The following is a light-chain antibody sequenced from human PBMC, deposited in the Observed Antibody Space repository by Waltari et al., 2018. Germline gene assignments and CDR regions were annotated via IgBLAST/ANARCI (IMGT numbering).Light chain of an antibody. Sequence: SVLTQPPSASGTPGQTVTIPCSGSSPNIGGNFVYWYQQLPGMAPQLLIYKNNQRPSGVPDRFSGSKSGTSASLAISGLRSDDEAEYYCAAWDDNLTGPLFGGWTKVTVL. CDR2: KNN. J-gene: IGLJ3*02. V-gene: IGLV1-47*01. CDR1: SPNIGGNF. CDR3: AAWDDNLTGPL.